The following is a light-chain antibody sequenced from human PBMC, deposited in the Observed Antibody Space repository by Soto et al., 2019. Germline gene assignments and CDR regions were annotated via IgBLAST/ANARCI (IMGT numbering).Light chain of an antibody. Sequence: QSVLTQPPSVSAAPGQKVTISCSGSSSNIGSNSVSWYRHLPGTAPKLLIYDNNKRPSGIPDRFSGSKSGTSATLGITGLQTGDEADYYCGAWDNSLSAYAFGTGTKVTV. CDR2: DNN. J-gene: IGLJ1*01. V-gene: IGLV1-51*01. CDR3: GAWDNSLSAYA. CDR1: SSNIGSNS.